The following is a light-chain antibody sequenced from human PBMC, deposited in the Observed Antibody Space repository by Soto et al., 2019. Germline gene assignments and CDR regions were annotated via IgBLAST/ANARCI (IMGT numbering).Light chain of an antibody. CDR1: QSVSSSY. Sequence: EIVLTQSPGTLSLSPGERATLSCRASQSVSSSYLAWYQQKPGQAPRLLIYGASSRATGIPDTFSGSGSGTDFTLSISRLEPEDFAVYFWQQYGSSLSFCQGTRLEIK. CDR2: GAS. V-gene: IGKV3-20*01. J-gene: IGKJ5*01. CDR3: QQYGSSLS.